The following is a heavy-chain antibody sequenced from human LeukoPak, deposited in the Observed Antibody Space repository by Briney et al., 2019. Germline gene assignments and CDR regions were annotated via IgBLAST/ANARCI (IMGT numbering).Heavy chain of an antibody. D-gene: IGHD1-26*01. CDR3: VRDRGTYRPIDY. Sequence: GGSLRLSCAASGFTFSSYAMSWVRRAPGKGLEWVSAISGSGGSTYYADSVKGRFTISRDNSKDTLYLQMNSLRAEDTAIYYCVRDRGTYRPIDYWGQGTLVTVSS. CDR2: ISGSGGST. V-gene: IGHV3-23*01. J-gene: IGHJ4*02. CDR1: GFTFSSYA.